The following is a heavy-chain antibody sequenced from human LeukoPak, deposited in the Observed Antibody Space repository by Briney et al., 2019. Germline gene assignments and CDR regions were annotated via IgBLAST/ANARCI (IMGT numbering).Heavy chain of an antibody. D-gene: IGHD2-2*01. CDR2: ICSSSSTI. J-gene: IGHJ3*02. CDR1: GFTFSSYS. CDR3: ARDRDYCSSTSCYSDAFDI. V-gene: IGHV3-48*02. Sequence: PPWGSLRLSCAASGFTFSSYSMNWVRQAPGKGLEWVSYICSSSSTIYYADSVKGRFTISRDNAKNSLYLQMNSLRDEDTAVYYCARDRDYCSSTSCYSDAFDIWGQGTMVTVSS.